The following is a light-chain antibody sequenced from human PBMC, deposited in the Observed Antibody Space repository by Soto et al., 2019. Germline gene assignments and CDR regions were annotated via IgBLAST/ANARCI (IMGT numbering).Light chain of an antibody. CDR1: SSDVGSYNL. J-gene: IGLJ2*01. CDR3: CSYAGSSTWV. CDR2: EGS. Sequence: QPASVSGSPGQSITISCTGTSSDVGSYNLVSWYQQHPGKAPKLMIYEGSKRPSGVSNRFSGSKSGNTASLTISGLQAEDEADYYCCSYAGSSTWVFGGGTKLTVL. V-gene: IGLV2-23*01.